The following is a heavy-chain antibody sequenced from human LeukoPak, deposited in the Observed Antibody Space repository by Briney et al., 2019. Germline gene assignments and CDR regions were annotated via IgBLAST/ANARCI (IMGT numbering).Heavy chain of an antibody. CDR3: ARSELWFGETYFDY. CDR1: GFTFSSYG. V-gene: IGHV3-30*03. Sequence: GSLRLSCAASGFTFSSYGMHWVRQAPGKGLEWVAVISYDGSNKYYADSVKGRFTISRDNSKNTLYLQMNSLRAEDTAVYYCARSELWFGETYFDYWGQGTLVTVSS. J-gene: IGHJ4*02. CDR2: ISYDGSNK. D-gene: IGHD3-10*01.